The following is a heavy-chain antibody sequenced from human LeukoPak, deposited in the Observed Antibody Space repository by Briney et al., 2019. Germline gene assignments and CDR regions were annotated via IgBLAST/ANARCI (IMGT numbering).Heavy chain of an antibody. J-gene: IGHJ4*02. D-gene: IGHD3-10*01. Sequence: GGSLRLSCAASGFTFSSFAMNWVRQAPGKGLEWVSSISAGGSGTYYADSVKGRFTISRDNSKNTLYLQMNSLRAEDTALYYCAKGKLWFGENDYWGQGTLVTVSS. CDR1: GFTFSSFA. V-gene: IGHV3-23*01. CDR2: ISAGGSGT. CDR3: AKGKLWFGENDY.